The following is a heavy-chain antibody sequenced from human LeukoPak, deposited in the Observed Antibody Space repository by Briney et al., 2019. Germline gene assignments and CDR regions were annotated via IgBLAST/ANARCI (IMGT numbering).Heavy chain of an antibody. Sequence: SETLSPTCTVSGGSISSGGYYWSWIRQPPGKGLEWIGYIYHSGSTYYNPSLKSRVTISVDRSKNQFSLKLSSVTAADTAVYYCARDPGQGDAFDIWGQGTMVTVSS. CDR1: GGSISSGGYY. D-gene: IGHD7-27*01. V-gene: IGHV4-30-2*01. CDR2: IYHSGST. J-gene: IGHJ3*02. CDR3: ARDPGQGDAFDI.